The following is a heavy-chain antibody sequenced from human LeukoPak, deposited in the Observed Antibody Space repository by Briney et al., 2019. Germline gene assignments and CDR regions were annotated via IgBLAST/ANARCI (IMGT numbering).Heavy chain of an antibody. D-gene: IGHD4-17*01. CDR1: GYTFTSYG. V-gene: IGHV1-18*01. J-gene: IGHJ2*01. CDR2: ISAYNGKK. CDR3: ARGNNIDYGDYWYFDL. Sequence: ASVKVSCKASGYTFTSYGITWVRQAPGQGLEWMGWISAYNGKKNYAQKLQGRVTMTTDTSTSTAYMELRSLRSDDTAVYYCARGNNIDYGDYWYFDLWGRGTLVTVSS.